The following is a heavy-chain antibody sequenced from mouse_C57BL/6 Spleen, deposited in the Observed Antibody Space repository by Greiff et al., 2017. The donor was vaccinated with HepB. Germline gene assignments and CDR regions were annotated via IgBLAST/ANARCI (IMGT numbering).Heavy chain of an antibody. D-gene: IGHD2-4*01. Sequence: VQLQQSGAELVRPGASVKLSCKASGYTFTDFYINWVKQRPGQGLEWIARIYPGSGNTYYNEKFKGKATLNAEKSSSTAYMQLSSLTSEDSAVYFCARLAYYDYDEGYYAMDYWGQGTSVTVSS. J-gene: IGHJ4*01. CDR3: ARLAYYDYDEGYYAMDY. CDR2: IYPGSGNT. V-gene: IGHV1-76*01. CDR1: GYTFTDFY.